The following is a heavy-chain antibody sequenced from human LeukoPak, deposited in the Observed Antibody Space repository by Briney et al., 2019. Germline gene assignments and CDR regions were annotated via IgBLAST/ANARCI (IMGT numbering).Heavy chain of an antibody. D-gene: IGHD6-19*01. CDR1: GGSITSYY. Sequence: SETLSLTCTVSGGSITSYYWSWIRQPPGKGLECIGYIYYSGSTYYNPSLKSRVTISVDTSKNQFSLKLSSVTAADTAVYYCARGEQWLGRNWFDPWGQGTLVAVSS. CDR3: ARGEQWLGRNWFDP. CDR2: IYYSGST. J-gene: IGHJ5*02. V-gene: IGHV4-59*01.